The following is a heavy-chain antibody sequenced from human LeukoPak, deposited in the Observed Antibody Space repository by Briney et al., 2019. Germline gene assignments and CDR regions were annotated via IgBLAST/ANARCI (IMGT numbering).Heavy chain of an antibody. CDR2: IYYSGSA. Sequence: SETLSLTCTVSGGSISSYYWSWIRQPPGKGLEWIGYIYYSGSANYNPSLKSRVTISVDTSKNQFSLELSSVTAADTAVYYCARGLRDLYYYYYYMDVWGKGTTVTVSS. V-gene: IGHV4-59*01. J-gene: IGHJ6*03. CDR1: GGSISSYY. CDR3: ARGLRDLYYYYYYMDV. D-gene: IGHD3-16*01.